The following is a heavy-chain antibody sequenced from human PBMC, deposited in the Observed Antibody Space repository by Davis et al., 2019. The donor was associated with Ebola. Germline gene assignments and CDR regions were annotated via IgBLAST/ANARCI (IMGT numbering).Heavy chain of an antibody. CDR2: IRSKANSYAT. D-gene: IGHD4-17*01. CDR1: GFTVSSNY. J-gene: IGHJ4*02. V-gene: IGHV3-73*01. CDR3: TTTTVTVDY. Sequence: GGSLRLSCAASGFTVSSNYMSWVRQASGKGLEWVGRIRSKANSYATAYAASVKGRFTISRDDSKNTAYLQMNSLKTEDTAVYYCTTTTVTVDYWGQGTLVTVSS.